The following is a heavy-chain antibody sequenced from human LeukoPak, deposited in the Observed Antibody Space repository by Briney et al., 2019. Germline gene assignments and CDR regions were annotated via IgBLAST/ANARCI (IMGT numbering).Heavy chain of an antibody. J-gene: IGHJ4*02. D-gene: IGHD3-16*01. V-gene: IGHV3-30*02. CDR2: IRYDGSNK. Sequence: GGSLRLSCAASGFTFSSYGMHWVRQAPGKGLEWVAFIRYDGSNKYYADSVKGRFTISRDNSKNTLYLQMNSLRAEDTAVYYCAKGPGYVYVSYFDYWGQGTLVTVSS. CDR3: AKGPGYVYVSYFDY. CDR1: GFTFSSYG.